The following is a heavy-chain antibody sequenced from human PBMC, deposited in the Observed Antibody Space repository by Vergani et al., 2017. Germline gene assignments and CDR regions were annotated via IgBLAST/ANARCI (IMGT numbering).Heavy chain of an antibody. J-gene: IGHJ1*01. Sequence: QVHLVESGGGVVQPGRSLRLSCVVSGFTSSYYGMHWVRQAPGKGLEWVAVISYDGTQKYYAESVKGRFTISRDNSKSTLYLQMNSLRTEDTAVYYCATKSCGTPGCQIGYFSEWGQGTLVTVSS. CDR1: GFTSSYYG. CDR2: ISYDGTQK. D-gene: IGHD1-1*01. CDR3: ATKSCGTPGCQIGYFSE. V-gene: IGHV3-30*03.